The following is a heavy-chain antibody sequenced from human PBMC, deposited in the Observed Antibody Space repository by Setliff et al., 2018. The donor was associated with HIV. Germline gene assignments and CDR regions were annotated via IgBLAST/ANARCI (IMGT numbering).Heavy chain of an antibody. Sequence: SETLSLTCTVSGGSISSGGYYWSWIRQHPGRGLEWIGYIYHSGITYYNPSLKSRVTISLDTSKNQFSLKLSSVTAAGTAVYYCARGIAAAEGYFDYWGQGTLVTVSS. CDR1: GGSISSGGYY. CDR2: IYHSGIT. J-gene: IGHJ4*02. CDR3: ARGIAAAEGYFDY. V-gene: IGHV4-31*03. D-gene: IGHD6-13*01.